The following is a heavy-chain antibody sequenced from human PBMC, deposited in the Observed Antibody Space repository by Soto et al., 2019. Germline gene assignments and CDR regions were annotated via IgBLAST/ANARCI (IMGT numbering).Heavy chain of an antibody. CDR2: ISSSSSYT. J-gene: IGHJ6*02. CDR1: GFTFSDYY. CDR3: ARDLGVAYYDFLSAPTAYYYGMDV. Sequence: QVQLVESGGGLVKPGGSLRLSCAASGFTFSDYYMSWIRQAPGKGLEWVSYISSSSSYTNYADSVKGRFTIPRDNAKKSLYLQMNRLRAEDTAVYYCARDLGVAYYDFLSAPTAYYYGMDVWGQGTTVTVSS. D-gene: IGHD3-3*01. V-gene: IGHV3-11*06.